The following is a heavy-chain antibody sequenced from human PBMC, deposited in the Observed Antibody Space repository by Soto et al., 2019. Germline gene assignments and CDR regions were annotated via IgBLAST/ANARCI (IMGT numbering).Heavy chain of an antibody. CDR3: AGAAYNYGPFDS. CDR1: GDSTTTYY. J-gene: IGHJ4*02. V-gene: IGHV4-4*07. D-gene: IGHD5-18*01. CDR2: IYSTGSS. Sequence: QVQLQESGPGLVKPSETLSLSCTFSGDSTTTYYWNWIRQPAGKGLEWIGRIYSTGSSNYNPSLERRIARSVDKSKNQFFLKLTSVTAADTAVYYCAGAAYNYGPFDSWGQGTLVTVSS.